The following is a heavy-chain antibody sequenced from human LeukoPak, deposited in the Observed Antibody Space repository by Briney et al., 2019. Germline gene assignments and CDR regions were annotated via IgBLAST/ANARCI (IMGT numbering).Heavy chain of an antibody. D-gene: IGHD3-3*01. Sequence: PGGSLRLSCAASGFTFSSYAMSWVRQAPGKGLEWVSAISGSGGSTYYADSVKGRFTISRDNSKNTLYLQMNSLRAEDTAVYYCAKGSGDYDFWSGYYTVGGYFDYWGQGTLATVSS. V-gene: IGHV3-23*01. CDR1: GFTFSSYA. J-gene: IGHJ4*02. CDR2: ISGSGGST. CDR3: AKGSGDYDFWSGYYTVGGYFDY.